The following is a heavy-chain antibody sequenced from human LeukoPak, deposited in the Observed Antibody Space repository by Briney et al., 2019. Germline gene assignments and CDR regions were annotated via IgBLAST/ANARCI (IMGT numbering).Heavy chain of an antibody. J-gene: IGHJ4*02. D-gene: IGHD1-26*01. CDR1: GFTFSSYA. V-gene: IGHV3-23*01. Sequence: GGSLRLSCAASGFTFSSYAMSWVRQAPGKGLEWVSAISGSGGSTYYADSVKGRFTISRDNSKNTLYLQMNSLRAEDTAVYYCAKELDSGIIKRSSGVNYWGQGTLVTVSS. CDR3: AKELDSGIIKRSSGVNY. CDR2: ISGSGGST.